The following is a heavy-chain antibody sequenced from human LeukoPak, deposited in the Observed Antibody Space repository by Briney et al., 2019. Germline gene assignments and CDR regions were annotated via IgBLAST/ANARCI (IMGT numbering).Heavy chain of an antibody. CDR2: ISAYNGNT. CDR1: GYTFTSYG. Sequence: GASVKVSCKASGYTFTSYGISWVRQAPGQGLEWMGWISAYNGNTNYAQKLQGRVTMTTDTSTSTAYMELRSLRSDDRAVYFCARDLPVGSYYPHFFDYWGQGTLVTVSS. V-gene: IGHV1-18*01. D-gene: IGHD3-10*01. CDR3: ARDLPVGSYYPHFFDY. J-gene: IGHJ4*02.